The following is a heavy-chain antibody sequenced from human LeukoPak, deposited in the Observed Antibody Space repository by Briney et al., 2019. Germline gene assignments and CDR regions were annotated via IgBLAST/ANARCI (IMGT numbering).Heavy chain of an antibody. CDR1: GYSFPTYW. CDR3: ASTIVGATYYFDY. Sequence: GESLKISCQGSGYSFPTYWIAWVRQMPGKGLEWMGIIYPDDSDTRYSPSFQGQVTISADKSITTAYLQWGSLKASDTAMYYCASTIVGATYYFDYWGQGTLVTVSS. J-gene: IGHJ4*02. D-gene: IGHD1-26*01. V-gene: IGHV5-51*01. CDR2: IYPDDSDT.